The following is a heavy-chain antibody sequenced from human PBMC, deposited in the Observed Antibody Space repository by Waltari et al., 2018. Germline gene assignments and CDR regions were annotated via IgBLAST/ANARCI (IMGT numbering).Heavy chain of an antibody. CDR1: GGSLRSYW. Sequence: QVQLQESGPGQVKPSETLSLTCAVSGGSLRSYWWSWIRQPPGKGLEWIGEINGNSGSANYSPSLKSRVTISKDASKNQFSLELSSVTAADTAVYYCARVVCSGGVCYATALDYWGQGVLVTVSS. CDR3: ARVVCSGGVCYATALDY. J-gene: IGHJ4*02. CDR2: INGNSGSA. V-gene: IGHV4-59*12. D-gene: IGHD2-15*01.